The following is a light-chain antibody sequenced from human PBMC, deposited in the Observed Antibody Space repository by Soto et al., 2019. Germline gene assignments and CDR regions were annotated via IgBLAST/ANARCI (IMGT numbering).Light chain of an antibody. J-gene: IGLJ2*01. CDR2: EVS. Sequence: QSALTQPPSASGSPGQSVTISCTGTSSDVGGYNYVSWYQQHPGKAPKLMIYEVSNRPSGVPDRFSGSKSGNTASLTVSGLQAEDEADYCCSSYAGSNTFVFGGGTKVTVL. CDR1: SSDVGGYNY. CDR3: SSYAGSNTFV. V-gene: IGLV2-8*01.